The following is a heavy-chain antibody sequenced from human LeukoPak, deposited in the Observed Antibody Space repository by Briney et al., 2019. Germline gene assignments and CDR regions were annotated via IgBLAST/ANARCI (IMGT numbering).Heavy chain of an antibody. CDR1: GGSISSGSYY. J-gene: IGHJ5*02. V-gene: IGHV4-61*02. Sequence: PSETLSLTCTVSGGSISSGSYYWSWIRQPAGKGLEWIGRIYTSGSTNYNPSLKSRVTISVDTSKNQFSLKLSSVTAADTAVYYCARSNSSSWYGRTGGFDPWGQGTLVTVSS. CDR3: ARSNSSSWYGRTGGFDP. D-gene: IGHD6-13*01. CDR2: IYTSGST.